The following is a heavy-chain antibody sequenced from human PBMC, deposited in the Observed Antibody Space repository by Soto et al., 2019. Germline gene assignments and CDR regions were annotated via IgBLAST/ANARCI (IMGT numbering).Heavy chain of an antibody. V-gene: IGHV1-18*04. D-gene: IGHD3-9*01. J-gene: IGHJ4*02. CDR2: ISAYNANT. Sequence: ASVKVSCKASGYTFTSYGISWVRQAPGQGLEWMGWISAYNANTNYAQKLQGRVTMTTDTYTSTAYMELRSLRSDDTAVYYCARDRKYDILSGEWGQGTLVTVSS. CDR3: ARDRKYDILSGE. CDR1: GYTFTSYG.